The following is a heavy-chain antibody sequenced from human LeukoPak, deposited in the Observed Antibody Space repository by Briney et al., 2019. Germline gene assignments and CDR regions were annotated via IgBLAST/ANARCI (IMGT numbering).Heavy chain of an antibody. CDR3: ARDVLKPENWFDP. V-gene: IGHV4-61*02. CDR1: GGSISSGSYY. D-gene: IGHD2-8*01. CDR2: IYTSGST. Sequence: SETLSLTCTVSGGSISSGSYYWSWIRQPAGKGLEWIGRIYTSGSTNYNPSLKSRVTMSVDTSKNQFSLKLSSVTAADTAVYYCARDVLKPENWFDPWGQGTLVTVSS. J-gene: IGHJ5*02.